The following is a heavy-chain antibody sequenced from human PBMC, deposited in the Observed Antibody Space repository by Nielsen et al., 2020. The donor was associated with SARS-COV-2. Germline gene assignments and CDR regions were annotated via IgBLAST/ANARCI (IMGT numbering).Heavy chain of an antibody. J-gene: IGHJ3*01. V-gene: IGHV3-7*01. CDR3: ARDWSRAFDV. CDR1: GFTLSSQW. CDR2: IKPDGSEK. Sequence: GGSLRLSCAASGFTLSSQWMGWVRQAPGKGLEWVADIKPDGSEKFYVDSVKGRFTISRDNAKNSMSLQMNSLRVEDTAVYYCARDWSRAFDVWGQGTTVTVSS.